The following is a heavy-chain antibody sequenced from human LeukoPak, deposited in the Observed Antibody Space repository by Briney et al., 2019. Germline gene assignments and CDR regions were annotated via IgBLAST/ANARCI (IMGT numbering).Heavy chain of an antibody. D-gene: IGHD2-2*01. CDR2: ISSSSSYI. V-gene: IGHV3-21*01. Sequence: PGGSLRLSCAASGFTFSSYSMNWARQAPGKGLEWVSSISSSSSYIYYADSVKGRFTISRDNAKNSLYLQMNSLRAEDTAVYYCARERIVVVPAAYYFDYWGQGTVVTVSS. CDR3: ARERIVVVPAAYYFDY. CDR1: GFTFSSYS. J-gene: IGHJ4*02.